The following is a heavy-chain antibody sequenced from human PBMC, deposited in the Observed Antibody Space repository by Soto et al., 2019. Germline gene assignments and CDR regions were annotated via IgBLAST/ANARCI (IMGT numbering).Heavy chain of an antibody. V-gene: IGHV4-34*01. CDR1: GGSFSGYY. J-gene: IGHJ4*02. CDR2: INHSGST. CDR3: ARGGIVVVPAAIGFDY. D-gene: IGHD2-2*01. Sequence: PSETLSLTCAVYGGSFSGYYWNWIRQPPGKGLEWIGEINHSGSTNYNPSLKSRVTISVDTSKNQFSLKLSSVTAADTAVYYCARGGIVVVPAAIGFDYWGQGTLVTVSS.